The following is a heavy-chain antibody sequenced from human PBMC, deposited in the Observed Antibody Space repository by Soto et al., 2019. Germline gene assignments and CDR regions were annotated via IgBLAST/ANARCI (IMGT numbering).Heavy chain of an antibody. D-gene: IGHD2-8*01. CDR2: ISTYNGNT. Sequence: QVELVQSGPEVKKPGASVKVSCKASGYSFSNSGFSWMRQAPGQGLEWMGWISTYNGNTNYAQKFQGRLSMTRDTSTTTAFMELTTLRSDDTAVYYCARDEYNNGRNWLNPWGQGTLVTVT. CDR1: GYSFSNSG. CDR3: ARDEYNNGRNWLNP. J-gene: IGHJ5*02. V-gene: IGHV1-18*01.